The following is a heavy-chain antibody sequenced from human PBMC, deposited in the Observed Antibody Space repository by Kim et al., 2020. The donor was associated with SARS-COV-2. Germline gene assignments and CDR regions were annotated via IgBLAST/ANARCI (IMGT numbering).Heavy chain of an antibody. CDR2: ISWDGGST. Sequence: GGSLRLSCAASGFTFDDYTMHWVRQAPGKGLEWVSLISWDGGSTYYADSVKGRFTISRDNSKNSLYLQMNSLRTEDTALYYCAKEAYQGPLTYDSSGYSYYYDMDVWAQGTTVTVSS. CDR1: GFTFDDYT. V-gene: IGHV3-43*01. CDR3: AKEAYQGPLTYDSSGYSYYYDMDV. J-gene: IGHJ6*02. D-gene: IGHD3-22*01.